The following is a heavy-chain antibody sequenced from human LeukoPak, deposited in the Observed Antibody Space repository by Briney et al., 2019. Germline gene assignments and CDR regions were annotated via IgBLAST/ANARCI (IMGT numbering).Heavy chain of an antibody. CDR2: ISYDGSNK. CDR3: ARKGIAVAAPGDWYFDL. J-gene: IGHJ2*01. D-gene: IGHD6-19*01. V-gene: IGHV3-30-3*01. CDR1: GFTFSSYA. Sequence: GGSLRLSCAASGFTFSSYAMHWVRQAPGKGLEWVAVISYDGSNKYYADSVKGRFTISRDNSKNTLYLQMNSLRAEDTAVYYCARKGIAVAAPGDWYFDLWGRGTLVTVSS.